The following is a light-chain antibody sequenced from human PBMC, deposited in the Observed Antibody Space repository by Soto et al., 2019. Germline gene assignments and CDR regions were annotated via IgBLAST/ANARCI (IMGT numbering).Light chain of an antibody. CDR1: SSDVGGYNY. J-gene: IGLJ1*01. V-gene: IGLV2-8*01. CDR3: SSYADSNSYV. Sequence: QSVLTQPPSASGSPGQSVTISCTGTSSDVGGYNYVYWYQQHPGKAPKLMIYEVTKRPSGVPDRFSGSKSGNTASLTVSGLPAEDEADYYCSSYADSNSYVFGTGTKVTVL. CDR2: EVT.